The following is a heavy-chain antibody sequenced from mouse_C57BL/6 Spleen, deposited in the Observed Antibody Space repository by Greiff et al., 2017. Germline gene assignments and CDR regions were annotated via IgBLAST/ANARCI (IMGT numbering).Heavy chain of an antibody. J-gene: IGHJ4*01. Sequence: QVQLQQPGAELVKPGASVKMSCKASGYTFTSYWITWVKQRPGQGLEWIGDIYPGSGSTTYNEKFKSKATLTVDTSSSTAYMQLSSLTSEDSAVYYCARSGNRDYAMDYWGQGTSVTVSS. CDR2: IYPGSGST. CDR3: ARSGNRDYAMDY. CDR1: GYTFTSYW. V-gene: IGHV1-55*01. D-gene: IGHD2-1*01.